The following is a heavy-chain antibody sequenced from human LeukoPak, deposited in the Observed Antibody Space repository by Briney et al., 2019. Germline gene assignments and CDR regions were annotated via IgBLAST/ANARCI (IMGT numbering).Heavy chain of an antibody. V-gene: IGHV3-7*01. CDR3: ASADSGRNSFAP. CDR1: GFTFGTYW. Sequence: GGSLRLSCAASGFTFGTYWMSWARQAPGEGLGWVAKMNQDGSAISYVDSVKGRFTISRDNAKNSLYLQMNSLRAEDTAVYYCASADSGRNSFAPWGQGTLVIVSS. D-gene: IGHD6-19*01. CDR2: MNQDGSAI. J-gene: IGHJ5*02.